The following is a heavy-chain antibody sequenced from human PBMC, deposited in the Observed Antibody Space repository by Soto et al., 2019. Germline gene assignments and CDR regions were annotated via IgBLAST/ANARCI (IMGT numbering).Heavy chain of an antibody. CDR2: IIPIFGTA. Sequence: QVQLVQSGAEVKKPGSSVKVSCKASGGTFSSYAISWVRQAPGQGLEWMGGIIPIFGTANYAQKFQGSATINADESTSTAYMELSSLRTEDKAVYYCARDGGLRDILTGYPPAYYYYGMDVWGQGTTVTVSS. CDR3: ARDGGLRDILTGYPPAYYYYGMDV. D-gene: IGHD3-9*01. CDR1: GGTFSSYA. J-gene: IGHJ6*02. V-gene: IGHV1-69*01.